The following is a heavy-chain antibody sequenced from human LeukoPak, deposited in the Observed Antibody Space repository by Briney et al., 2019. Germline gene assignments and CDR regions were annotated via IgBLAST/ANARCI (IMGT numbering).Heavy chain of an antibody. CDR3: ARGGVYCSSDRSPFDY. V-gene: IGHV1-69*05. Sequence: GASVKVSCKASGGTFSSYAISWVRQAPGQGLEWMGGIIPIFGTANYAQKFQGRVTITTDESTSTAYMELSSLRSEDTAVYYCARGGVYCSSDRSPFDYWGQGTLVTVSS. J-gene: IGHJ4*02. CDR1: GGTFSSYA. D-gene: IGHD6-6*01. CDR2: IIPIFGTA.